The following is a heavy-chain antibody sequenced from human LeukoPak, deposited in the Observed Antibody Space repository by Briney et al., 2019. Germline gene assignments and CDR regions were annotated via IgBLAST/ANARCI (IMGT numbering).Heavy chain of an antibody. CDR3: AKAAAPAARNFQH. CDR1: GFTFSSYG. V-gene: IGHV3-21*04. D-gene: IGHD6-6*01. CDR2: ISSSGTYI. Sequence: PGGSLRLSCAASGFTFSSYGMNWVRQAPGKGLEWVSSISSSGTYIYFADSVKGRFTISRDNAKNSLHLQMNSLRAEDTAVYYCAKAAAPAARNFQHWGQGTLVTVSS. J-gene: IGHJ1*01.